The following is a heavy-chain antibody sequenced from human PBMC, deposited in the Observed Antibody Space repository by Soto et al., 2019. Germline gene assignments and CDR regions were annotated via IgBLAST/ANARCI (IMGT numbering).Heavy chain of an antibody. V-gene: IGHV4-34*01. CDR3: AREDGYGSGSYYNAARNYYYYMDV. CDR2: INHSGST. CDR1: GGSFSGYY. D-gene: IGHD3-10*01. J-gene: IGHJ6*03. Sequence: SETLSLTCAVYGGSFSGYYWSWLRQPPGKGLEWIGEINHSGSTNYNPSLKSRVTISVDTSKNQFSLKLSSVTAADTAVYYCAREDGYGSGSYYNAARNYYYYMDVWGKGTTVTVSS.